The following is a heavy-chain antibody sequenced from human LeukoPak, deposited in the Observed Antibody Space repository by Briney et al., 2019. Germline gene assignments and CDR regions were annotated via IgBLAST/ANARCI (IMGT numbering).Heavy chain of an antibody. J-gene: IGHJ4*02. V-gene: IGHV3-48*03. D-gene: IGHD1-26*01. CDR1: GFTFSSYE. Sequence: GGSLRLSCAATGFTFSSYEMNWVRQAPGKGLEWVSYISSCGSTIYYADSVRGRFTISRDNAKNSLYLQMNSLRAEDTAVYYCARGRGSYFHYFDYWGQGTLVTVSS. CDR3: ARGRGSYFHYFDY. CDR2: ISSCGSTI.